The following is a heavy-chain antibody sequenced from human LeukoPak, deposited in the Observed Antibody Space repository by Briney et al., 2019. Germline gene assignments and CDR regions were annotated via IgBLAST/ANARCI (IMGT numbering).Heavy chain of an antibody. V-gene: IGHV3-30*19. CDR1: GFTFGTYG. D-gene: IGHD3-3*01. CDR3: ARGGSYDYWTGYRTDY. Sequence: GGSLRLSCAASGFTFGTYGMHWVRQAPGKGLEWVAVISYDESNIYYAASVKGRFSISRDNSKNTLFLQVNSLRAEDTAVYFCARGGSYDYWTGYRTDYWGQGTLVTVSS. J-gene: IGHJ4*02. CDR2: ISYDESNI.